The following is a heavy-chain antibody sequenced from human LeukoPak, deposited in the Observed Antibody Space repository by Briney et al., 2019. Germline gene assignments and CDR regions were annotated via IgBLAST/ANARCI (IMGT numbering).Heavy chain of an antibody. D-gene: IGHD3-16*01. CDR1: GFTFSSYG. J-gene: IGHJ4*02. CDR3: AMWGVTTHARGFDY. Sequence: GGSLRLSCAASGFTFSSYGMHWVRQAPGKGLEWVAVIWYDESNKYYADSVKGRFTISRDNSKNTLYLQMNSLRAEDTAVDYCAMWGVTTHARGFDYWGQGTLVTVSS. V-gene: IGHV3-33*01. CDR2: IWYDESNK.